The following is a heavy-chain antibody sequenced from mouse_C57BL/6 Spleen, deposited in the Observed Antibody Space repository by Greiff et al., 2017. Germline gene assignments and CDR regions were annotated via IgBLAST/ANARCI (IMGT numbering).Heavy chain of an antibody. D-gene: IGHD2-1*01. Sequence: EVQLQQSGPELVKPGASVKMSCKASGYTFTDYNMHWVKQSHGKSLEWIGYINPNNGGTSYNQKFKGKATLTVNKSSSTAYMELRSLTSEDSAVYYCARERDGNYYFDYWGQGTTLTVSS. J-gene: IGHJ2*01. V-gene: IGHV1-22*01. CDR1: GYTFTDYN. CDR2: INPNNGGT. CDR3: ARERDGNYYFDY.